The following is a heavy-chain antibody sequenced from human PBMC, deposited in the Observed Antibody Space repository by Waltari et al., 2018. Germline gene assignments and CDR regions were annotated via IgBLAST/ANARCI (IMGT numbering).Heavy chain of an antibody. CDR3: ARGRIEELGDFDY. Sequence: QVQLVESGGGVVQPGRSLRLSCAASGFTFSSYAMHWVRQAPGKGLEWVAVISYDGSNKYYADSVKGRFTISRDNSKNTLYLQMNSLRAEDTAVYYCARGRIEELGDFDYWGQGTLVTVSS. D-gene: IGHD3-16*01. J-gene: IGHJ4*02. CDR2: ISYDGSNK. CDR1: GFTFSSYA. V-gene: IGHV3-30-3*01.